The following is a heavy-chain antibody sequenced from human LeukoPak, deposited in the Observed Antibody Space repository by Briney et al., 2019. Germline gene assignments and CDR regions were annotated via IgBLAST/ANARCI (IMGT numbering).Heavy chain of an antibody. V-gene: IGHV4-59*08. D-gene: IGHD1-1*01. Sequence: SETLSLTCTVSGGSISSYYWSWIRQPPGKGLEWIGYIYYSGSTNYNPSLKSRVTISVDTSKNQFSLKLSSVTAADTAVYYCARLQLPPQERNHWFDPWGQGTLVTVSS. CDR3: ARLQLPPQERNHWFDP. J-gene: IGHJ5*02. CDR1: GGSISSYY. CDR2: IYYSGST.